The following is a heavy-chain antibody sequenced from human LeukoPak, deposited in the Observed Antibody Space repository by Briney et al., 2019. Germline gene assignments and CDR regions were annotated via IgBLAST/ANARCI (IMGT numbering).Heavy chain of an antibody. D-gene: IGHD3-22*01. CDR1: GFTVSSNY. Sequence: PGGSLRLSCAASGFTVSSNYMSWVRQAPGKGLEWVSVIYSGGSTYYADSVKGRFTISRDNSKNTLYLQMNSLRAEDTAVYYCASLPSHYYDRSGHDAFDIWGQGTMVTVSS. V-gene: IGHV3-53*01. CDR3: ASLPSHYYDRSGHDAFDI. J-gene: IGHJ3*02. CDR2: IYSGGST.